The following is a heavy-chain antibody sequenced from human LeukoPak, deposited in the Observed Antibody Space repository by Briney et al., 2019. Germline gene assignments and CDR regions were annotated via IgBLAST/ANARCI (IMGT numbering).Heavy chain of an antibody. CDR3: ARGDTAVVDRGDY. D-gene: IGHD5-18*01. CDR2: ISGTSNYI. CDR1: GFTFSTYN. J-gene: IGHJ4*02. V-gene: IGHV3-21*01. Sequence: PGGSLRLSCAASGFTFSTYNMNWVRQAPGKGLEWVSSISGTSNYIYYADSVKGRFTISRDNAKNSLYLQMNSLRAEDTAVYYCARGDTAVVDRGDYWGQGTLVTVSS.